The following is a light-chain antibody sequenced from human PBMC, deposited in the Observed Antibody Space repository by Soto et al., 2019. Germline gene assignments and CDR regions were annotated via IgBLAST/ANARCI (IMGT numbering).Light chain of an antibody. CDR3: QQHKSYPVT. CDR1: QNIDIW. Sequence: DIQMTQSPSTLSTSVGDSVTITCRASQNIDIWLSWYQQKPGKAPKLLIYDASNLKSGVPSRFSGSGSGTKFTLTISSLQPDDFASYYCQQHKSYPVTFGGGTKVEIK. V-gene: IGKV1-5*01. CDR2: DAS. J-gene: IGKJ4*01.